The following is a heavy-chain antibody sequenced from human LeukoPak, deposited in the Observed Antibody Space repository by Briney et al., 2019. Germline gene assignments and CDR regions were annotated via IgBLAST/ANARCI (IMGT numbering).Heavy chain of an antibody. J-gene: IGHJ4*02. Sequence: PGGSLRLSCAASGFTFSSYAMSWVRQAPGKGLEWVSAISGSGGSTYYADSVKGRFTISRDNSKNTLYLQMNSLRAEDTAVYYCAEDLFTGVYYYDSSGYPEGYWGQGTLVTVSS. D-gene: IGHD3-22*01. CDR1: GFTFSSYA. V-gene: IGHV3-23*01. CDR3: AEDLFTGVYYYDSSGYPEGY. CDR2: ISGSGGST.